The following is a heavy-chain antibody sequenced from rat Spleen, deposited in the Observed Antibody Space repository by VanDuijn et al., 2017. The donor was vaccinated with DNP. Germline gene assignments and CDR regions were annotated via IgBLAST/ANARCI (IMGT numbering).Heavy chain of an antibody. CDR2: ISSGGST. J-gene: IGHJ4*01. Sequence: QVQLKESGPGMVQPSQTLSLTCTVSGLSLTDYSVHWVRQPPGKVLEWIAAISSGGSTYYNSALKSRLSISRDTSKSQVFLKMNSLQTEDTAIYYCSRYGNSALDAWGQGTSVTVSS. D-gene: IGHD1-11*01. CDR3: SRYGNSALDA. CDR1: GLSLTDYS. V-gene: IGHV2-6*01.